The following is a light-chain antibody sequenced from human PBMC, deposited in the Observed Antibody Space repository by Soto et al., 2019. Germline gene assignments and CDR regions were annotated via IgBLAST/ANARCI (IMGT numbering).Light chain of an antibody. J-gene: IGLJ3*02. CDR2: SDN. CDR1: SSNIGSNS. Sequence: QSVLTQPPSASGTPGQRVTISCSGSSSNIGSNSVNWYHQVAGTAPKLLIHSDNQRPSGVPDRFSGSKSGTSASLAISGLQSGDEADYYCATWDDTLNGRVFCGGTKVTVL. V-gene: IGLV1-44*01. CDR3: ATWDDTLNGRV.